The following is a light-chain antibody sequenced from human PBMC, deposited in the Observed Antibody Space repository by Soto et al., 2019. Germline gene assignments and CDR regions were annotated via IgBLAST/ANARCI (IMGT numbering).Light chain of an antibody. CDR3: QQYSSYWT. Sequence: DIQVTQSPSTLSASVGDRVTFTCRASQSISSWLAWYQQKPGKAPKLLLYDASTLQSGVPSRFSGSGSGKEFTLTISGLQHDDFTTYYCQQYSSYWTFGQGTKVDIK. CDR2: DAS. CDR1: QSISSW. J-gene: IGKJ1*01. V-gene: IGKV1-5*01.